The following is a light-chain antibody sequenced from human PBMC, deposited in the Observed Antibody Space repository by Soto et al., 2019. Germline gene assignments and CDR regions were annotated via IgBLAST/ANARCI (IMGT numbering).Light chain of an antibody. CDR3: ATWDGSLPGEV. CDR2: DNN. Sequence: QSVLTQSPSGSAAPGQKVTISCSGISSNIGNNYVSWYQQLPGTAPKLLIYDNNKRPSGIPDRFSGSKSGTSGTLDITGLQTGDEADYYCATWDGSLPGEVFGGGTKLTVL. CDR1: SSNIGNNY. J-gene: IGLJ2*01. V-gene: IGLV1-51*01.